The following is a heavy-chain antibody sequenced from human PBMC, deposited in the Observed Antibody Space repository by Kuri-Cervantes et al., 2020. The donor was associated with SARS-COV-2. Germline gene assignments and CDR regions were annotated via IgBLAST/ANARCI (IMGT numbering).Heavy chain of an antibody. Sequence: GGSLRLSCKGSGYTFTSYWIGRVRQMPGKGLEWMGIIYPGDSDTRYSPSFQGQVTISADKSISTAYLQWSSLKASDTAMYYCARVGSSSGPLDYWGQGTLVTVSS. D-gene: IGHD6-6*01. J-gene: IGHJ4*02. CDR2: IYPGDSDT. V-gene: IGHV5-51*01. CDR1: GYTFTSYW. CDR3: ARVGSSSGPLDY.